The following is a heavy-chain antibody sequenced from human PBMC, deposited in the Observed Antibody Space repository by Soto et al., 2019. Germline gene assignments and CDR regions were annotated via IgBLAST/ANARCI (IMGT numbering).Heavy chain of an antibody. V-gene: IGHV4-59*01. Sequence: SETLSLTCTVSGGSISSYYWSWIRQPPGKGLEWIGYIHYSGSTNYNPSLKSRVTISIDTSKNQFSLTLNSVTAADTAVYFCARVGWTTVGYYFDYWGQGTLVTV. CDR2: IHYSGST. CDR1: GGSISSYY. J-gene: IGHJ4*02. D-gene: IGHD4-17*01. CDR3: ARVGWTTVGYYFDY.